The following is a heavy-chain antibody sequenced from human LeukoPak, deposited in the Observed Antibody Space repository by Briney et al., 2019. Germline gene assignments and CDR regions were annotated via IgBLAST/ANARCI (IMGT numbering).Heavy chain of an antibody. CDR2: ISSSSSYI. J-gene: IGHJ4*02. Sequence: PGGSLRLSCAASGFTFRNYNMNWVRQSPGKGLEWVSSISSSSSYIYYADSVKGRFTTSRDNAKNSLYLQMNSLRVEDTAVYYCARDSRGSSWFFDYWGQGALVTVSS. CDR3: ARDSRGSSWFFDY. D-gene: IGHD6-13*01. V-gene: IGHV3-21*01. CDR1: GFTFRNYN.